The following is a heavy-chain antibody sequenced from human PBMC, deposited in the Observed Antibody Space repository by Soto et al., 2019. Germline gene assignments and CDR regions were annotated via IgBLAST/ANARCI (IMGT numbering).Heavy chain of an antibody. Sequence: LLVESGGGFVQPGGSLRLSCVASGFTFSHAWMDWVRQAPGKGLEWVGRIKSISDGETTNYAASVAGRFTIARDDSKNTLFLHVNSLKTEVTGVYYCTRRIAVAGTYYFDYWGQGNLVSVSS. CDR1: GFTFSHAW. CDR2: IKSISDGETT. D-gene: IGHD6-19*01. V-gene: IGHV3-15*07. J-gene: IGHJ4*02. CDR3: TRRIAVAGTYYFDY.